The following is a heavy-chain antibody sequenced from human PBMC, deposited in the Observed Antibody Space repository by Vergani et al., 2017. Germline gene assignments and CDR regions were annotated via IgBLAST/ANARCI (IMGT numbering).Heavy chain of an antibody. Sequence: QVQLVESGGGVVQPGGSRRLSCAASGFTFSSYGMHWVRQVPGKGLEWVAYIHYDATNENYADSVKGRFTVSRDSSKNTLFLHMDSLRAEDTAVYYCAKDLAPGYSHGYNGMDVWGQGTTATVSS. V-gene: IGHV3-30*02. CDR1: GFTFSSYG. CDR2: IHYDATNE. CDR3: AKDLAPGYSHGYNGMDV. D-gene: IGHD5-18*01. J-gene: IGHJ6*02.